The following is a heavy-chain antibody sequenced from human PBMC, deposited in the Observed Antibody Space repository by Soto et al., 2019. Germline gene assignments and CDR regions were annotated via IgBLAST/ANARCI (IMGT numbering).Heavy chain of an antibody. CDR3: TTDKYDSSGYYYDAFDI. CDR1: GFTFSNAW. Sequence: GGSLRLSCAASGFTFSNAWMSWVRQAPGKGLEWVGRIKSKTDGGTTDYAAPVKGRFTISRDDSKNTLYLQMNSLKTEDTAVYYCTTDKYDSSGYYYDAFDIWGKGTMVTVSS. V-gene: IGHV3-15*01. J-gene: IGHJ3*02. CDR2: IKSKTDGGTT. D-gene: IGHD3-22*01.